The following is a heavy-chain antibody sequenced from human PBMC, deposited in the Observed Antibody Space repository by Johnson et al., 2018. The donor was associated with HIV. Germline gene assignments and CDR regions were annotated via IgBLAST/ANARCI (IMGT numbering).Heavy chain of an antibody. CDR3: AKEEGWDSREGAFDI. Sequence: EQLVESGGGVAQPGRSLRLSCAASGFTFSSYGMHWVRQAPGKGLEWVSAISGSGGSTYYADSVKGRFTISRDNSKNTLYLQMNSLRAEDTAVYYCAKEEGWDSREGAFDIWGQGTMVTVSS. CDR2: ISGSGGST. D-gene: IGHD6-13*01. J-gene: IGHJ3*02. CDR1: GFTFSSYG. V-gene: IGHV3-23*04.